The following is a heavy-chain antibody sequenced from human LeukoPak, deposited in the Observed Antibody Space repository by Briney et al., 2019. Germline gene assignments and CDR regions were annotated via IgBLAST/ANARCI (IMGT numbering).Heavy chain of an antibody. CDR3: ARRMYYYDSSGEFDI. V-gene: IGHV4-34*01. CDR1: GGSFSGYY. J-gene: IGHJ3*02. Sequence: PWETLSLTCAVYGGSFSGYYCSWIRQPPGKGLEWIGEINHSGSTNYNPSLESRVTISVDTSKNQFSLKLSSVTAADRAVYYCARRMYYYDSSGEFDIWGQGTMVTVSS. D-gene: IGHD3-22*01. CDR2: INHSGST.